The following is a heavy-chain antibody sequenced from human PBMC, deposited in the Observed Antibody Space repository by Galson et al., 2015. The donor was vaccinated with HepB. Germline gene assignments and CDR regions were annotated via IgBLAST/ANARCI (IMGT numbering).Heavy chain of an antibody. CDR3: ARALSGEPGLVY. D-gene: IGHD7-27*01. CDR2: IKQDGTEK. J-gene: IGHJ4*02. V-gene: IGHV3-7*03. Sequence: SLRLSCAASGFTFSSYWMNWVRQAPGKGLEWVANIKQDGTEKYYVDSVKGRFTISRDNAKNSLYVQMNNLRSDDTAVYYCARALSGEPGLVYWGQGTLVTVSS. CDR1: GFTFSSYW.